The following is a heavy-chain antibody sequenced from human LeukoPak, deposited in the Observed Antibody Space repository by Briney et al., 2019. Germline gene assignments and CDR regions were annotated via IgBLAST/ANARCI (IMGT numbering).Heavy chain of an antibody. CDR2: IYYSGSA. V-gene: IGHV4-59*01. Sequence: PSETLSLTCTVSGGSINSYQWSWIRQPPGKGLEWIGNIYYSGSANYNPSLTSRVIISVDTSKNQFSLKLSPVTAADTAVYYCARGVYYGSGSWTYYYYYYMDVWGKGTTVTISS. CDR3: ARGVYYGSGSWTYYYYYYMDV. D-gene: IGHD3-10*01. J-gene: IGHJ6*03. CDR1: GGSINSYQ.